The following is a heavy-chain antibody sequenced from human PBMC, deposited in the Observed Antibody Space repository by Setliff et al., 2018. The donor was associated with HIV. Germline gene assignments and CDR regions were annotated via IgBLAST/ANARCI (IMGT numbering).Heavy chain of an antibody. V-gene: IGHV4-4*08. D-gene: IGHD6-19*01. CDR2: IYTRGST. CDR3: ISGYSSGWLAPLGLDS. J-gene: IGHJ4*02. CDR1: GGSISSYY. Sequence: SETLSLTCPVSGGSISSYYGSWIRPPPGKVLEWIGYIYTRGSTNYNPSLKSRITISVDTAKNQFSLRLGSVTAADTAVYYCISGYSSGWLAPLGLDSWGQGTLVTVSS.